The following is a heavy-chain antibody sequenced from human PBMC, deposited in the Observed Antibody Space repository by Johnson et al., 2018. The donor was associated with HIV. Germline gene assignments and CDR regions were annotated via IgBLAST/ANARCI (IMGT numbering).Heavy chain of an antibody. D-gene: IGHD1-26*01. CDR3: AKWGSMRATSAFDI. J-gene: IGHJ3*02. CDR1: GFTFSTYG. CDR2: IWYDGSNK. V-gene: IGHV3-33*06. Sequence: QVQLVESGGGVVQPGRSLRLSCVASGFTFSTYGMHWVRQAPGKGLEWVAVIWYDGSNKYYADSVKGRLTISRDNSKNTLYLQMNSLRAEDTAVYNCAKWGSMRATSAFDIWGQGTMVTVSS.